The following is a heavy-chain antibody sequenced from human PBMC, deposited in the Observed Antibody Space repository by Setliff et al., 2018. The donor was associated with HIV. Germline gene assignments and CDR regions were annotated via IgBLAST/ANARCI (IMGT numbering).Heavy chain of an antibody. D-gene: IGHD3-10*01. V-gene: IGHV4-4*07. CDR3: ARDQADVYNYLLSGAFDF. J-gene: IGHJ3*01. CDR2: IFASGST. CDR1: GGSFSSYH. Sequence: PSETLSLTCTVSGGSFSSYHWSWIRHPAGKGLEWIGHIFASGSTKYNPSLESRVTMSVDTSRTQFSLKLRSVTAADTAVYYCARDQADVYNYLLSGAFDFWGQGAMVTVSS.